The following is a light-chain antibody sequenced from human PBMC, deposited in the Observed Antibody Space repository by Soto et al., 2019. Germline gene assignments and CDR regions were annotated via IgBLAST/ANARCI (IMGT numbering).Light chain of an antibody. Sequence: QPVLTQPPSVSGAPGQRVTISCTGSSSNIGAGYDVQWYQQLPGTAPKLLMYGNSNRPSGVPDRFSGSKSGTSASLAITGLQAEEEADYYCQYYDSSLTALYVFGIGTKVTVL. CDR1: SSNIGAGYD. CDR3: QYYDSSLTALYV. V-gene: IGLV1-40*01. J-gene: IGLJ1*01. CDR2: GNS.